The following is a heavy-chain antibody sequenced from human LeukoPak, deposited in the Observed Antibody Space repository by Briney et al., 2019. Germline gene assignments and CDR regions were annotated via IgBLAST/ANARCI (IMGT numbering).Heavy chain of an antibody. V-gene: IGHV4-39*01. CDR3: AGRGYSYGLTFDY. CDR1: GGSISSSSYY. Sequence: PSETLSLTCTVSGGSISSSSYYWGWIRQPPGKGLEWIGSIYYSGSTYYNPSLKSRVTISVDTSKNQSSLKLSSVTAADTAVYYCAGRGYSYGLTFDYWGQGTLVTVSS. J-gene: IGHJ4*02. D-gene: IGHD5-18*01. CDR2: IYYSGST.